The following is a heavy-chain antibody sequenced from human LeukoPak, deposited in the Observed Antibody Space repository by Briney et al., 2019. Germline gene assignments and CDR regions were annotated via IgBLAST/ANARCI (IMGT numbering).Heavy chain of an antibody. J-gene: IGHJ4*02. D-gene: IGHD5-18*01. V-gene: IGHV4-61*01. CDR3: ARNFRSVDTAMAGY. CDR2: IYYSGST. CDR1: GDSISSSSYY. Sequence: SETLSLTCVVSGDSISSSSYYWSWIRQPPGKGLEWIGYIYYSGSTNYNPSLKSRVTISVDTSKNQFSLKLTSVTAADTAVYYCARNFRSVDTAMAGYWGQGTLVTVSS.